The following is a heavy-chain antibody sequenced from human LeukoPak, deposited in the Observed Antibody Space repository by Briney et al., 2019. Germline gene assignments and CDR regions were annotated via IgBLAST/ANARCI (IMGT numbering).Heavy chain of an antibody. J-gene: IGHJ4*02. D-gene: IGHD3-22*01. CDR3: AREGSYYDSSGYYYFDY. CDR1: GYTFTSYG. Sequence: ASVKVSCKASGYTFTSYGISWVRQAPGQGLEWMGWISAYNGNTNYAQKLQGRVTMTTDTSTSTAYMELRSLRSDDRAVYYCAREGSYYDSSGYYYFDYWGQGTLVTVSS. V-gene: IGHV1-18*01. CDR2: ISAYNGNT.